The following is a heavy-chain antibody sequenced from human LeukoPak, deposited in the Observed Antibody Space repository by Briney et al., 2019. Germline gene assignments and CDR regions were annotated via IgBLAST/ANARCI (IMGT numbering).Heavy chain of an antibody. CDR3: VRDNKGIAVSAAFDI. Sequence: SQTLSLTCAISGDSVSSNTATWNWIRQSPSRGLEWLRRTYYRSKWSNDYAVSVKSRITINPDTSKNQFSLQLNSMTPEDTAVYYCVRDNKGIAVSAAFDIWGQGTMVIVSS. CDR2: TYYRSKWSN. V-gene: IGHV6-1*01. J-gene: IGHJ3*02. CDR1: GDSVSSNTAT. D-gene: IGHD6-19*01.